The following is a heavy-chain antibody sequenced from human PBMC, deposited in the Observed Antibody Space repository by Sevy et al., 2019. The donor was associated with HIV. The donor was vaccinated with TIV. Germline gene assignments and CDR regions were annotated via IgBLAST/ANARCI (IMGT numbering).Heavy chain of an antibody. Sequence: GGSLRLSCAASGFTFSSYAMSWVRQAPGKGLEWVSTFSFGCGKINYADSVKGRFTISRDNSKNTLYLQMNSLRAEDTAVYFCARDDGNYYFRYWGQGTLVTVSS. V-gene: IGHV3-23*01. J-gene: IGHJ4*02. CDR1: GFTFSSYA. D-gene: IGHD1-7*01. CDR3: ARDDGNYYFRY. CDR2: FSFGCGKI.